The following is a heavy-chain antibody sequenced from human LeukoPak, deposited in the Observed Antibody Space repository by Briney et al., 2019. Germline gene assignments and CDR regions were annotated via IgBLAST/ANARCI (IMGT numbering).Heavy chain of an antibody. CDR3: ARGYNYVRVDV. Sequence: LGTLSLTSAVYGGSVRGYYWSWSRQHPGKGLEWIGEINHSGSTNYNPSLKSRVTISVDTSKNQLSLKLSSVTAADTAVYYCARGYNYVRVDVWGKGTTVTVSS. CDR1: GGSVRGYY. V-gene: IGHV4-34*01. CDR2: INHSGST. D-gene: IGHD3-22*01. J-gene: IGHJ6*04.